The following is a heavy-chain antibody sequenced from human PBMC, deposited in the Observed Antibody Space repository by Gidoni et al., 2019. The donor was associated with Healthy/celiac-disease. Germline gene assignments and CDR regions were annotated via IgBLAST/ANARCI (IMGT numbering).Heavy chain of an antibody. V-gene: IGHV4-61*02. CDR2: IYTSGST. Sequence: QVQLQESGPGLVKPSQTLSLTCTVSGGSLSSGSYYWSWIRQPAGKGLEWIGRIYTSGSTNYNPSLKSRVTISVDTSKNQFSLKLSSVTAADTAVYYCARDPPLLWGLDYDYGMDVWGQGTTVTVSS. CDR3: ARDPPLLWGLDYDYGMDV. J-gene: IGHJ6*02. D-gene: IGHD2-2*01. CDR1: GGSLSSGSYY.